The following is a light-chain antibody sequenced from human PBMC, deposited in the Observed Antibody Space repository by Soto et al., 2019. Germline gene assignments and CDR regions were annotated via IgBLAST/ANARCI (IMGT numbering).Light chain of an antibody. CDR3: CSYAGSSTLV. Sequence: QSVLTQPASVSGSPGQSITISCTGTSSDVGSYNFVSWYQQHPGKAPKLMIYEGSKRPSGVSNRFSGSKSGNTASLTISGLQAEDEAYYYCCSYAGSSTLVFGGGTKVTVL. J-gene: IGLJ2*01. V-gene: IGLV2-23*01. CDR1: SSDVGSYNF. CDR2: EGS.